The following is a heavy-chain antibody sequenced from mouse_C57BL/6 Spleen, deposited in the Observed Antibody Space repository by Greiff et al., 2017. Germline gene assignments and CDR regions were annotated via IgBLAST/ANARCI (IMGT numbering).Heavy chain of an antibody. Sequence: DVQLQESGAELVRPGASVKLSCTASGFTIKDDYMHWVKQRPAQGLEWIGWLDPETGDTEYASQFQGTAPIPADTASNTAYLQHSSLTTEDTAVYYCTTDRNYGFDYWGQGTTLTGSS. D-gene: IGHD2-5*01. V-gene: IGHV14-4*01. CDR1: GFTIKDDY. CDR2: LDPETGDT. CDR3: TTDRNYGFDY. J-gene: IGHJ2*01.